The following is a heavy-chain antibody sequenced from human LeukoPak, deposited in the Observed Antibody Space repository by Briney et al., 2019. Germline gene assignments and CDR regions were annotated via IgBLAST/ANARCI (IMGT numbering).Heavy chain of an antibody. Sequence: ASLKVSCKASGYTFTGYYMHWVRQAPGQGLEWMGWITPNSGGTNYAQKFQGRVIMTRDTSISTAYMELSRLRSDDTAVYYCARNFYFDSSGYYHYWGQGTLVTVSS. J-gene: IGHJ4*02. CDR1: GYTFTGYY. V-gene: IGHV1-2*02. CDR3: ARNFYFDSSGYYHY. CDR2: ITPNSGGT. D-gene: IGHD3-22*01.